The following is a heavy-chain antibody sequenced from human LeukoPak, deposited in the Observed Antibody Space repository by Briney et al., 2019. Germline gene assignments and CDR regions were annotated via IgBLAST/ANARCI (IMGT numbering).Heavy chain of an antibody. CDR2: IYYSGST. CDR1: GASVSSSRYY. V-gene: IGHV4-61*01. D-gene: IGHD3-9*01. J-gene: IGHJ4*02. CDR3: ARDPGPILTGYYEPYYFDY. Sequence: PSETLSLTCPVSGASVSSSRYYWGWMRQPPGGGLEWIGYIYYSGSTNYNPSLKSRVTISLDTSKNQFSLKLSSVTAADTAVYYCARDPGPILTGYYEPYYFDYWAKGHLVTVSS.